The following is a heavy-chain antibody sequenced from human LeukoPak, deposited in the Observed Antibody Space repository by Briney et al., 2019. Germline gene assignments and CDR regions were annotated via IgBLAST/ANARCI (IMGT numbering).Heavy chain of an antibody. V-gene: IGHV3-9*01. D-gene: IGHD6-19*01. CDR2: ISWNSGSI. J-gene: IGHJ6*03. CDR1: GFTFADYA. CDR3: AKGPLGEYAVAAHIQALHSYYYYDMDV. Sequence: PGGSLRLSCAVSGFTFADYAMHRVRQAPGKRLEWVSGISWNSGSIGYADSVKGRFTISRDNAKISLYPQMNSLLAQDTALHYIAKGPLGEYAVAAHIQALHSYYYYDMDVWGKGTTVTVSS.